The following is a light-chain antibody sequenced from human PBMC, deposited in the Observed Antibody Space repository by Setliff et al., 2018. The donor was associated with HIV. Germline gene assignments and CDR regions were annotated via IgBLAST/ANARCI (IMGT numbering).Light chain of an antibody. CDR3: SSYSSTSTLYV. CDR2: DVS. Sequence: QSALAQPASVSGSPGQSITISCTGTSSDIGGYNYVSWYQQHPGKAPKLMIYDVSKRPSGVPDRFSGSKSGNTASLTISGLQAEDEADYYCSSYSSTSTLYVFGTGTKVT. J-gene: IGLJ1*01. V-gene: IGLV2-14*01. CDR1: SSDIGGYNY.